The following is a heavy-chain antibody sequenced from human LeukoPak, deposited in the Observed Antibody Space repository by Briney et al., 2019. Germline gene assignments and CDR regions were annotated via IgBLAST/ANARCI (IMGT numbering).Heavy chain of an antibody. CDR1: GFTFSGYA. Sequence: GGSLRLSCAASGFTFSGYAMSWVRQAPGKGLEWVAVISYDGSNKYYADSVKGRFTISRDNSKNTLYRQMNSLRAEDTAVYYCARDPSSWYFDYWGQGTLVTVSS. J-gene: IGHJ4*02. V-gene: IGHV3-30*04. CDR3: ARDPSSWYFDY. CDR2: ISYDGSNK.